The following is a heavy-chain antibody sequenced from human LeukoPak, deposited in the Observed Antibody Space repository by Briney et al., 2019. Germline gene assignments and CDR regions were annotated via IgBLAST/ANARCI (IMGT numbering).Heavy chain of an antibody. J-gene: IGHJ4*02. Sequence: PSEPLSLPCPISGGSISTYYWGWIRRPPGKRREWLGYIHHSGSTNYNPSVKSRATISVDTSKQQFSLKLSSVTAADTAVYYCARLVGATAFDYWGQGTLVAVSS. CDR1: GGSISTYY. CDR2: IHHSGST. D-gene: IGHD1-26*01. V-gene: IGHV4-59*08. CDR3: ARLVGATAFDY.